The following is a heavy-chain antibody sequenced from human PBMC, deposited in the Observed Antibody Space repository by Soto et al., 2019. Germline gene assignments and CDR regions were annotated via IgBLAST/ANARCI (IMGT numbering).Heavy chain of an antibody. Sequence: QVQLQESGPGLVKPSQTLSLTCTVSGGSISSGGYYWGWIRQHPGKGLEWIGYIYYSGSTYYNPSLKSRVTISVDSSKNQFSLKLSSVTAADSAVYYCARGVYGETGFHPWGQGTLVTVSS. D-gene: IGHD3-10*01. CDR1: GGSISSGGYY. J-gene: IGHJ5*02. CDR2: IYYSGST. CDR3: ARGVYGETGFHP. V-gene: IGHV4-31*03.